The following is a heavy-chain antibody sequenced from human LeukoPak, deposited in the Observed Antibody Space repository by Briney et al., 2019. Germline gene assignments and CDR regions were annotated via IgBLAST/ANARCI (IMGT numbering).Heavy chain of an antibody. J-gene: IGHJ4*02. D-gene: IGHD3-22*01. CDR2: ICAYNGNT. CDR3: ARDWYYYDSSGSHFPDY. Sequence: RASVKVSCKASGYTFTSYGISWVRQAPGQGLEWMGWICAYNGNTNYAQKLQGRVTMTTDTSTSTAYMELRSLRSDDTAVYYCARDWYYYDSSGSHFPDYWGQGTLVTVSS. V-gene: IGHV1-18*01. CDR1: GYTFTSYG.